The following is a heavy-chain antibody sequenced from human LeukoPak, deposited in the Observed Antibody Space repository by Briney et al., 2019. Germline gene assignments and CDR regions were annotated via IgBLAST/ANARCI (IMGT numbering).Heavy chain of an antibody. V-gene: IGHV4-31*03. J-gene: IGHJ4*02. CDR2: IYYSGST. D-gene: IGHD5-18*01. CDR1: GGSISSGGYS. Sequence: SQTLSLTCTVSGGSISSGGYSWSWIRQHPGKGLEWIGYIYYSGSTYYNPSLRSRVTISVDTSKNQFSLKLSSVTAADTAGYYCARVTTAMVPYYFDYWGQGTLVTVSS. CDR3: ARVTTAMVPYYFDY.